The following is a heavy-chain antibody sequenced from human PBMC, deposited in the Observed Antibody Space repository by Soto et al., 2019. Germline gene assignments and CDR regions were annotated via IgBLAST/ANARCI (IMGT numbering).Heavy chain of an antibody. CDR2: VNPSGGHT. CDR3: ARGGHVVVVTAALDY. D-gene: IGHD2-21*02. V-gene: IGHV1-46*01. J-gene: IGHJ4*02. CDR1: GDTFTDYY. Sequence: QVQLVQSGAEVKKPGASVKVSCKASGDTFTDYYIHWVRQAPGQGLEWMGTVNPSGGHTTYAQRFVVRMAMTRDTSTSPLYMEPTSLTSEDTAVYYCARGGHVVVVTAALDYWGQGTLVTVSS.